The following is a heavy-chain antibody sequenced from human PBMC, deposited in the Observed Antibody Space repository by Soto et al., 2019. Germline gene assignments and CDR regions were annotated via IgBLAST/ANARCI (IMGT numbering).Heavy chain of an antibody. CDR3: ARGPDDIVLMVYGPLDY. CDR2: INHSGST. CDR1: GGSFRGYY. J-gene: IGHJ4*02. V-gene: IGHV4-34*01. D-gene: IGHD2-8*01. Sequence: QVQLQQWGAGLLKPSETLSLTCAVYGGSFRGYYWSWIRQPPGKGLEWIGEINHSGSTNYNPSLKSRVTISVDTSKNQFSLKLSSVTAADTAVYYCARGPDDIVLMVYGPLDYWGQGTLVTVSS.